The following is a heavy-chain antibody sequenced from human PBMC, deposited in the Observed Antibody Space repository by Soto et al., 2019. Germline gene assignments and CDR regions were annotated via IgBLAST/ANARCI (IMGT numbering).Heavy chain of an antibody. CDR3: ARDAAVPGESDRFDY. V-gene: IGHV4-4*02. CDR2: AYHNGLT. D-gene: IGHD6-19*01. CDR1: GSFFISNFW. Sequence: SRTCAVSGSFFISNFWWSWVRHPPGKGLEWIGEAYHNGLTDYNPSLKSRVTMSVDTSKNEFSLKLTSLTAADTAIYYCARDAAVPGESDRFDYWGQGTLVTVSS. J-gene: IGHJ4*02.